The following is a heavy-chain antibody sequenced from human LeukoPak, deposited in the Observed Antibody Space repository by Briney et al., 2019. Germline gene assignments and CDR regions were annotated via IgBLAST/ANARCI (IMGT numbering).Heavy chain of an antibody. V-gene: IGHV4-39*01. CDR2: IHYSGII. CDR3: ARHQEVDFDL. J-gene: IGHJ2*01. CDR1: GGSISRNSYY. Sequence: SETLSLTCTVSGGSISRNSYYWGCIRQPPGKGLEWIGSIHYSGIIYYNPSLKSRVTISVDTSKNHFSLKLSSVTAADTAVYYCARHQEVDFDLWGRGTLVTVSS.